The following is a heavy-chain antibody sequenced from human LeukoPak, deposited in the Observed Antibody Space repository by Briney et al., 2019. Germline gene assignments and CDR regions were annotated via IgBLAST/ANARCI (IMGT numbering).Heavy chain of an antibody. V-gene: IGHV3-73*01. CDR1: GFTFSGSA. J-gene: IGHJ4*02. CDR3: TSNYDFWTAYTSY. Sequence: GGSLRLSCAASGFTFSGSAMHWVRQASGKGLEWVGRIRSKANSYATAYAASVKGRFTISRDDSKNTAYLQVNSLKTEDTAVYYCTSNYDFWTAYTSYWGQGTLVTVSS. CDR2: IRSKANSYAT. D-gene: IGHD3-3*01.